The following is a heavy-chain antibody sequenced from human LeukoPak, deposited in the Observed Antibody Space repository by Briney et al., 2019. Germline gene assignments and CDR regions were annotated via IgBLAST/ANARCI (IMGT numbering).Heavy chain of an antibody. D-gene: IGHD3-10*01. CDR2: INSSGDIK. Sequence: GGSLRLSCATSGFTFTTYEMNWVRQAPGKGLEWVSYINSSGDIKTYADPVKGRFTMSRDDAKNSVYLQMNSLRPEDTAVYYCARDIYGDEDFDYWGKGTLVSVSS. J-gene: IGHJ4*02. V-gene: IGHV3-48*03. CDR1: GFTFTTYE. CDR3: ARDIYGDEDFDY.